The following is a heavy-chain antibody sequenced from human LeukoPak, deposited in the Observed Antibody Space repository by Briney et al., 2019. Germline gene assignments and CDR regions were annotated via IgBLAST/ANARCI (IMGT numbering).Heavy chain of an antibody. CDR2: IYHSGST. J-gene: IGHJ5*02. Sequence: PSETLSLTCTVSGYSISSGYYWGWIRQPPGKGLEWIGSIYHSGSTYYNPSPKSRVTISVDTSKNQFSLKLSSVTAADTAAYYCARVEQWLVRTWGQGTLVTVSS. V-gene: IGHV4-38-2*02. CDR3: ARVEQWLVRT. D-gene: IGHD6-19*01. CDR1: GYSISSGYY.